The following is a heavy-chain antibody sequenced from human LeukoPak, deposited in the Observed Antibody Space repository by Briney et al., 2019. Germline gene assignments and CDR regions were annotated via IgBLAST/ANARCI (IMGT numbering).Heavy chain of an antibody. CDR2: IYYSGST. V-gene: IGHV4-31*03. J-gene: IGHJ6*02. CDR3: ARDNWNYGSSMDV. CDR1: GGSISGGGYY. Sequence: PSETLSLTCTVSGGSISGGGYYWNWIRQHPGKGLEWLGFIYYSGSTYYNPSLKSRLTISVDTSKNQFSLKLSSVTAADTAVYYCARDNWNYGSSMDVWGQGTTVTVSS. D-gene: IGHD1-7*01.